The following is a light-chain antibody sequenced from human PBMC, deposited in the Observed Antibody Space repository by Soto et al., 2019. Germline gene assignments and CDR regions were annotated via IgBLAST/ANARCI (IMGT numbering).Light chain of an antibody. CDR1: SSDVGGYNY. Sequence: VLTQPASVSGSPGQSITISCTGTSSDVGGYNYVSWYQQHPGKAPKLMIFEVSNRPSGVSYRFSGSKSGNTASLTISGLQAEDEADYFCSSYSISTAYLFGTGTKVTVL. J-gene: IGLJ1*01. CDR2: EVS. V-gene: IGLV2-14*01. CDR3: SSYSISTAYL.